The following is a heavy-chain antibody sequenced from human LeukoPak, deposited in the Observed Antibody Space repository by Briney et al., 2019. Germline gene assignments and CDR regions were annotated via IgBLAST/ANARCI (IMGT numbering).Heavy chain of an antibody. CDR1: GYAFTSYG. J-gene: IGHJ4*02. Sequence: ASVKVSCKASGYAFTSYGISWVRQAPGQGLEWMGWISAYNGNTNYAQKLQGRVTMTTDTSTSTAYMELRSLRSDDTAVYYCARPYYDSSAPPYDYWGQGTLVTVSS. D-gene: IGHD3-22*01. CDR3: ARPYYDSSAPPYDY. V-gene: IGHV1-18*01. CDR2: ISAYNGNT.